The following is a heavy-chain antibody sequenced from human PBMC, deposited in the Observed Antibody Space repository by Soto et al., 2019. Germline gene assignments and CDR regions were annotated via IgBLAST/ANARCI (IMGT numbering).Heavy chain of an antibody. CDR2: IYAGDSDT. J-gene: IGHJ6*02. CDR1: GYSFTSYW. CDR3: AGGGVRGVITRTRDYYGMDV. Sequence: PGESLKISCKGSGYSFTSYWIGWVRQMPGKGLEWMGIIYAGDSDTRYSPSFQGQVTISADKSISTACLQWSSLKASDTAMYYFAGGGVRGVITRTRDYYGMDVWGQGTTVTVSS. D-gene: IGHD3-10*01. V-gene: IGHV5-51*01.